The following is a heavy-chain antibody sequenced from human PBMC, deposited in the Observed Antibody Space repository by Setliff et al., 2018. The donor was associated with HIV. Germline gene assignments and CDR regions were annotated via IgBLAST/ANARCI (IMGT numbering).Heavy chain of an antibody. V-gene: IGHV4-38-2*02. CDR1: GYSISSGYY. J-gene: IGHJ4*02. CDR2: IYHSGST. CDR3: AREYCSSTSYYPYDY. D-gene: IGHD2-2*01. Sequence: SETLSLTCAVSGYSISSGYYWGWIRQPPGKGLEWIGSIYHSGSTYYNPSLKSRVTISVDTSKNQFSLKLSSVTAADTAVYYCAREYCSSTSYYPYDYWGQGTLVTVSS.